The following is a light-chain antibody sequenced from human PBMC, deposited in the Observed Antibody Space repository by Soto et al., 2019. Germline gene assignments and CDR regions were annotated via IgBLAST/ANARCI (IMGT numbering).Light chain of an antibody. CDR1: SSDVGGYNY. V-gene: IGLV2-14*01. CDR3: SSYTSSSTPYCV. J-gene: IGLJ1*01. Sequence: QSALTQPASVSGSPGQSITISCTGTSSDVGGYNYVSWYQQHPGKAPKLMIYDVSNRPSGVSNRFSGSKSDNTASLTISGLQAEDEADYYCSSYTSSSTPYCVFGTGTKLTVL. CDR2: DVS.